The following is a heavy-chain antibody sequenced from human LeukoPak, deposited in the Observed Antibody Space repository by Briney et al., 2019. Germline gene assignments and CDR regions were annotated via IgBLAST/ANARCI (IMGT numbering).Heavy chain of an antibody. CDR2: ISAYNGNT. Sequence: ASVKVSCKASGYTFTSYGISWVRQAPGQGLEWMGWISAYNGNTNYAQKLQGRVTMTTDTSTSTAYMELRSLRFDDTAVYYCARVSEYYDSSGYYYEFDYWGQGTLVTVSS. D-gene: IGHD3-22*01. V-gene: IGHV1-18*01. J-gene: IGHJ4*02. CDR1: GYTFTSYG. CDR3: ARVSEYYDSSGYYYEFDY.